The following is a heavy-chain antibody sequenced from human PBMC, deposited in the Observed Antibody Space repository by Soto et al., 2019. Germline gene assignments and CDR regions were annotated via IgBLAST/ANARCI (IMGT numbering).Heavy chain of an antibody. J-gene: IGHJ4*02. CDR3: ATALWFGAPIH. CDR2: INPNSGGT. Sequence: AASVKVSCKASGYTFTGYYMHWVRQAPGQGLEWMGWINPNSGGTNYAQKFQGWVTMTRDTSISTAYMELSRLRSDDTAVYYCATALWFGAPIHWGQGTLVTVSS. CDR1: GYTFTGYY. V-gene: IGHV1-2*04. D-gene: IGHD3-10*01.